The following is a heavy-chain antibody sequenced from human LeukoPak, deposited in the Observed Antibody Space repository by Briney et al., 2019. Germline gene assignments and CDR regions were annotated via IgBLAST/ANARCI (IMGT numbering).Heavy chain of an antibody. CDR2: IYTSGST. J-gene: IGHJ3*02. Sequence: PSETLSFTCTGSGVSISSGSYYRRWIRQPAGKGLEWIGRIYTSGSTHYNPSLKSRVTISVDTSKNQFSLKLSSVTAADTAVYYCARVGELWFGSDAFDIWGQGTMVTVSS. D-gene: IGHD3-10*01. V-gene: IGHV4-61*02. CDR1: GVSISSGSYY. CDR3: ARVGELWFGSDAFDI.